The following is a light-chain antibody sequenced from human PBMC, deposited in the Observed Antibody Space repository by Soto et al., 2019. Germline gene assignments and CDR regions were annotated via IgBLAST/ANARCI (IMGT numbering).Light chain of an antibody. V-gene: IGKV1-9*01. CDR1: QGISSY. CDR2: AAS. J-gene: IGKJ3*01. Sequence: IQLTQSPSSLSASVGDRVTITCWASQGISSYLAWYQQKPGKAPKLLIFAASTLQSGVPSRFSGSGSGTDFTLTISSLQPEDFATYYCQQLNSSPRTFGPGTKVDIK. CDR3: QQLNSSPRT.